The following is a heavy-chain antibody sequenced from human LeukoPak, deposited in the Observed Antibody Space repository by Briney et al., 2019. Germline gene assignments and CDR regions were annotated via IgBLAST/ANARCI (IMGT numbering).Heavy chain of an antibody. CDR1: GGSISSSSYY. V-gene: IGHV4-39*07. CDR2: IYYSGST. D-gene: IGHD3-22*01. CDR3: ARCSYDSSGYAPSIFDY. J-gene: IGHJ4*02. Sequence: SETLSLTCTVSGGSISSSSYYWGWIRQPPGKGLEWIGSIYYSGSTYYNPSLKSRVTISVDTSKNQFSLKLSSVTAADTAVYYCARCSYDSSGYAPSIFDYWGQGTLVTVSS.